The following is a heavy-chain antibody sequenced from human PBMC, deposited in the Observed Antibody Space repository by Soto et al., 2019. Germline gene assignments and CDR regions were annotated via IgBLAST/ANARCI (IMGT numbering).Heavy chain of an antibody. CDR3: ATGRGLSYYYGMDV. D-gene: IGHD3-10*01. Sequence: EVQLLESGGGLVQPGGSLRLSCAASGFTFSSYAMSWVRQAPGKGLEWVSAISGSGGSTYYADSVKGRFTISRDNSKNTLYLQMNSLRAEDTAVYYCATGRGLSYYYGMDVWGQGTTVTVSS. V-gene: IGHV3-23*01. CDR2: ISGSGGST. J-gene: IGHJ6*02. CDR1: GFTFSSYA.